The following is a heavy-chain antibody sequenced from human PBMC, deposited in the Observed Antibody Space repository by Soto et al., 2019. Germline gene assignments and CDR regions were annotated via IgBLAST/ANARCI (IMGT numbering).Heavy chain of an antibody. CDR1: GFTFSTYS. J-gene: IGHJ6*02. Sequence: GGSLRLSCAASGFTFSTYSMNWVRQAPGKGLEWVGRTRNKANSYTTDYAAFVKGRFTISRDDSKNLIYLQMNSLKTEDTAVYYCARAGGYSRTTPNPRAYDMDVWGQGTTVTVS. CDR3: ARAGGYSRTTPNPRAYDMDV. V-gene: IGHV3-72*01. CDR2: TRNKANSYTT. D-gene: IGHD6-13*01.